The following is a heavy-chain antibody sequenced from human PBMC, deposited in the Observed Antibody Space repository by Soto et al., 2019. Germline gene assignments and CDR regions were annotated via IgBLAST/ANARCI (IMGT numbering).Heavy chain of an antibody. J-gene: IGHJ4*02. D-gene: IGHD3-10*01. V-gene: IGHV3-23*01. Sequence: HPGGSLRLSCATSGFTFSSYAMSWVRQAPGKGLEWVSGISDSGGSTYYADSVKGRFTISRDNSKDTLYLQMNSLRAEDTAVYYCASSGAWFGGGYFDHWGQGTLVTVSS. CDR3: ASSGAWFGGGYFDH. CDR1: GFTFSSYA. CDR2: ISDSGGST.